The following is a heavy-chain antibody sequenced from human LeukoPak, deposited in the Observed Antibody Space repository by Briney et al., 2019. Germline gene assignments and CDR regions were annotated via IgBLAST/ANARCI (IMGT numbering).Heavy chain of an antibody. D-gene: IGHD3-10*01. CDR1: GYTFTSYA. Sequence: ASVKVSCKASGYTFTSYAMHWVRQAPGQRLEWMGWINAGNGNTKYSRKFQGRVTITRDTSASTAYMELSSLRSEDTAVYYCARPYGSGSYYNPFDYWGQGTLVTVSS. CDR2: INAGNGNT. J-gene: IGHJ4*02. V-gene: IGHV1-3*01. CDR3: ARPYGSGSYYNPFDY.